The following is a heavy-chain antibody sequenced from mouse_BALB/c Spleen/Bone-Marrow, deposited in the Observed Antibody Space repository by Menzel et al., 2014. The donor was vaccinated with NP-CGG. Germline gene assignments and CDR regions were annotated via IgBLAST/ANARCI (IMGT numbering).Heavy chain of an antibody. D-gene: IGHD2-14*01. CDR2: INPSSGYA. CDR1: GYTFTSYT. V-gene: IGHV1-4*01. J-gene: IGHJ3*01. CDR3: ARSGYYRCLFAY. Sequence: VQLQQSGAELARPGASVKMSCKASGYTFTSYTMHWVKQRPGQGLEWIGYINPSSGYANYNQKFKDKATLTADKSSSTAYMQLSSLTSEDSAVYCCARSGYYRCLFAYWGQGTLVTVSA.